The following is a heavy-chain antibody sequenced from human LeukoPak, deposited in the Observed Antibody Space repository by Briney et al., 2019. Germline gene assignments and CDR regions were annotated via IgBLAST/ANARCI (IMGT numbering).Heavy chain of an antibody. Sequence: ASVKVSCKGSGYTFTSYGISWVRQAPGQGLEWVGWISVYTGNTNYAQNLQGRVTMATDTSTNTAYMELRSLRSDDTAVYYCARGGKIRAVTGLQYYYNMDVWGQGTTVTVSS. J-gene: IGHJ6*02. CDR3: ARGGKIRAVTGLQYYYNMDV. D-gene: IGHD6-19*01. CDR1: GYTFTSYG. V-gene: IGHV1-18*01. CDR2: ISVYTGNT.